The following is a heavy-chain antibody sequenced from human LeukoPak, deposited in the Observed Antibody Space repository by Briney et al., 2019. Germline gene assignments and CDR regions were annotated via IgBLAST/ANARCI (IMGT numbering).Heavy chain of an antibody. CDR2: ISAYNGNT. V-gene: IGHV1-18*01. D-gene: IGHD5-24*01. J-gene: IGHJ6*03. Sequence: ASVKVSCKASGYTFTSYGISWVRQAPGQGLGWVGWISAYNGNTNHAQKLQARVTMTTDTSTSTAYMELRSLRSDDTAVYYCARDLRDGYNSYYYYYMDVWGKGTTVTVSS. CDR3: ARDLRDGYNSYYYYYMDV. CDR1: GYTFTSYG.